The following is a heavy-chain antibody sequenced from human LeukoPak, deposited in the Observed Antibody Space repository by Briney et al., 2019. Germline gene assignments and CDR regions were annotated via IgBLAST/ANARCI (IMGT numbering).Heavy chain of an antibody. D-gene: IGHD6-13*01. CDR3: ARGRPTTSIAAAGVNWFDP. CDR2: IIPIFGTA. CDR1: GYTFTNYH. V-gene: IGHV1-69*06. Sequence: WASVKVSCKASGYTFTNYHISWVRQAPGQGLEWMGGIIPIFGTANYAQKFQGRVTITADKSTSTAYMELSSLRSEDTAVYYCARGRPTTSIAAAGVNWFDPWGQGTLVTVSS. J-gene: IGHJ5*02.